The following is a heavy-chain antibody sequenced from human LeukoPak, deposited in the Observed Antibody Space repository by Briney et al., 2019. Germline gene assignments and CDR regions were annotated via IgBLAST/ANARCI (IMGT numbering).Heavy chain of an antibody. V-gene: IGHV4-34*01. CDR3: ARVQPTYYYGMDV. CDR1: GGSFSGYY. Sequence: SETLSLTCAVYGGSFSGYYWSWIRQPPGKGLEWIGEINQSGSTNYNPSLKSRVTISLDTSKNQFSLRLSSVTAADTAVYHCARVQPTYYYGMDVWGQGTTVTVSS. J-gene: IGHJ6*02. CDR2: INQSGST.